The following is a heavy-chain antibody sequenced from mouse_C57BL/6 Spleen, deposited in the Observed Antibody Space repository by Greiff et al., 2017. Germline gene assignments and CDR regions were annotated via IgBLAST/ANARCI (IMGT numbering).Heavy chain of an antibody. CDR2: IDPSDRYT. V-gene: IGHV1-69*01. CDR1: CYTFPSSW. Sequence: VPMQQPGAELLMPGASVKLSCKGSCYTFPSSWEHWGEQRPGQGLEWIGEIDPSDRYTNYNQKFKGKSTLTVDKSSSTAYMQLSSLTSEDSAVYYCARQIYYDPSAWFAYWGQGTLVTVSA. J-gene: IGHJ3*01. CDR3: ARQIYYDPSAWFAY. D-gene: IGHD2-4*01.